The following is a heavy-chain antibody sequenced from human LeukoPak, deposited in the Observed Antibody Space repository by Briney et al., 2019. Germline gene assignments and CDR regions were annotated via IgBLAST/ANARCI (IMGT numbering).Heavy chain of an antibody. CDR2: ISYDGSNK. V-gene: IGHV3-30-3*01. CDR3: ARSYYYDRKSGYFDY. J-gene: IGHJ4*02. CDR1: GFTFSSYA. Sequence: GGSLRLSCAASGFTFSSYAMHWVRQAPGKGLEWVAVISYDGSNKYYADSVKGRFTTSRDNSKNTLYLQMNSLRAEDTAVYYCARSYYYDRKSGYFDYWGQGTLVTVSS. D-gene: IGHD3-22*01.